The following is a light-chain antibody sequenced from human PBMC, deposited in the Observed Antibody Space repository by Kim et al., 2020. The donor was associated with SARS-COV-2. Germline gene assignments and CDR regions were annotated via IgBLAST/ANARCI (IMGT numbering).Light chain of an antibody. CDR3: SSYAGRQNLV. V-gene: IGLV2-8*01. J-gene: IGLJ2*01. Sequence: GHSVTISCTGTSSDIGGYNFVAWYQQHPGKAPKVMIYEVNKRPSGVPDRFSGSKSGNTASLTVSGLQAEDEADYYCSSYAGRQNLVFGGGTQLTVL. CDR1: SSDIGGYNF. CDR2: EVN.